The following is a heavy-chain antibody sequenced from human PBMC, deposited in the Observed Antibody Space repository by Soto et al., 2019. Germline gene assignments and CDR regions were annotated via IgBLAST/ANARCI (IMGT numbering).Heavy chain of an antibody. Sequence: QVQLVQSGAEVKTPGSSVKVSCKASGGTFSSYAISWVRQAPGQGLEWMGGIIPIFGTANYAQKFQGRVTITADKSTSPAYMELSSLRSEDTDVEYCAREVGSIWYRGWFDPWGQGTLVPVSS. D-gene: IGHD6-13*01. CDR3: AREVGSIWYRGWFDP. V-gene: IGHV1-69*06. CDR2: IIPIFGTA. CDR1: GGTFSSYA. J-gene: IGHJ5*02.